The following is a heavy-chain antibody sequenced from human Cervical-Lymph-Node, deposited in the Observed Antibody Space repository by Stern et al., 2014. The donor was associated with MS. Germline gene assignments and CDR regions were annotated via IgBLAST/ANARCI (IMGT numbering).Heavy chain of an antibody. Sequence: QVQLQESGPGLVKPSQTLSLTCTVSGGSISSGGYYWSWIRQHPGKGLEWIGYIYYSGSTYYNPSLKSRVTISVDTSKNQLSLKLSSVTAADTAVYYCAREGAEGLPLIDWGQGTLVTVSS. CDR3: AREGAEGLPLID. D-gene: IGHD3-16*01. CDR1: GGSISSGGYY. V-gene: IGHV4-31*03. CDR2: IYYSGST. J-gene: IGHJ4*02.